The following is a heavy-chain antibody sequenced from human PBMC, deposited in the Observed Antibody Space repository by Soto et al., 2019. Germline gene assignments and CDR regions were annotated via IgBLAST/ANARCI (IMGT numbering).Heavy chain of an antibody. J-gene: IGHJ4*02. CDR2: IYYTEGT. V-gene: IGHV4-39*01. D-gene: IGHD1-26*01. CDR1: GGSISSSSYY. Sequence: PSETRSRTWTVSGGSISSSSYYWAWIRQPPGKGLEWIGNIYYTEGTYYNPSLKSRVTISVDTSENQVSLKLFSVTAADTALYYCVSAAKWELLFDYWGQGIQVTVSS. CDR3: VSAAKWELLFDY.